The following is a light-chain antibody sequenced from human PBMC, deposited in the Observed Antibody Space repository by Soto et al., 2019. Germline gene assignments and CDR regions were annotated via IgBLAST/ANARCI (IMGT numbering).Light chain of an antibody. V-gene: IGLV2-11*01. CDR1: SSDVGGYNY. Sequence: QSALTQPRSVSGSPGQSVTISCTGTSSDVGGYNYVSWYQQYPGKAPKLMIYDISKRPSGVPDRFPGSKAGNTASLTISGLQAEDEADYYCYSYAGSYTFDFFGTGTKVTVL. CDR3: YSYAGSYTFDF. J-gene: IGLJ1*01. CDR2: DIS.